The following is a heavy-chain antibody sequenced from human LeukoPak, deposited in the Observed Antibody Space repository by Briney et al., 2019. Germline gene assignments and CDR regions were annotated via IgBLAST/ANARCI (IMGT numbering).Heavy chain of an antibody. CDR3: ARVRGYSN. CDR2: IKPDGSEI. Sequence: GGSLRLSCAASGFRFSDSWMDWVRQAPGKGLEWVANIKPDGSEIHYVDAVKGRFTISRDNAKNSLYLQMNSLRAEDTAVYYCARVRGYSNWGQGTLVTVSS. D-gene: IGHD2-21*01. V-gene: IGHV3-7*02. CDR1: GFRFSDSW. J-gene: IGHJ4*02.